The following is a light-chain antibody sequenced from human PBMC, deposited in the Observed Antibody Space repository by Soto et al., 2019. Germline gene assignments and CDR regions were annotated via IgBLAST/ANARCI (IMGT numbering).Light chain of an antibody. Sequence: QAVVTQPRSVSGSPGQSVTISCAGTSSDVGTYNYVSWYQQHPGTAPKLLIYDVTERPSGVPDRFSGSKSGNTASLTISGLQADDEADYWCCSFAGNSYVFGTGTKLTVL. J-gene: IGLJ1*01. CDR3: CSFAGNSYV. CDR1: SSDVGTYNY. V-gene: IGLV2-11*01. CDR2: DVT.